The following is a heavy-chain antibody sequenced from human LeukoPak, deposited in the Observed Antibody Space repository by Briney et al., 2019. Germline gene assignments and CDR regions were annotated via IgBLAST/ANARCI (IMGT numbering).Heavy chain of an antibody. D-gene: IGHD4-17*01. Sequence: GESLRLSCVASGLTFSDTNLAWIRQAPGKGLEWISYIRRVPTDLYYADSVKGRFTITRDNAKNSLYLQMNSLRAEDMANYYCARRARDFGDSHAFDVWGQGTMVTVSS. CDR2: IRRVPTDL. CDR3: ARRARDFGDSHAFDV. J-gene: IGHJ3*01. V-gene: IGHV3-11*01. CDR1: GLTFSDTN.